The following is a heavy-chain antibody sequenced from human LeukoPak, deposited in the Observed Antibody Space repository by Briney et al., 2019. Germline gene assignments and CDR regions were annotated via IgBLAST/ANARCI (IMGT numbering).Heavy chain of an antibody. CDR2: ISSSSNYI. Sequence: PGGSLRLSCAASGFTFSSYGMSWVRQAPGKGLEWVSSISSSSNYIYYADSVKGRFTISRDNAKNSLSLQLNSLRAEDTAVYYCATDDYGGLDYWGQGTLVTVSS. CDR1: GFTFSSYG. CDR3: ATDDYGGLDY. V-gene: IGHV3-21*01. D-gene: IGHD4-23*01. J-gene: IGHJ4*02.